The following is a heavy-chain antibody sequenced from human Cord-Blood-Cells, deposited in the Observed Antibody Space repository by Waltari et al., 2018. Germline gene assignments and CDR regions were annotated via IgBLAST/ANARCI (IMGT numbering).Heavy chain of an antibody. CDR3: ARGSGVVGY. CDR2: MNPNKGNT. CDR1: GYTLTTYE. Sequence: QVQLVQCGAEVQKPGASVKVSCKASGYTLTTYEITWVRQATGQGIEWMGCMNPNKGNTGYAKKYQGRVTMTRNTSISTAYMELSSLRSEDTAVYYCARGSGVVGYWGQGTLVTVSS. V-gene: IGHV1-8*01. J-gene: IGHJ4*02. D-gene: IGHD2-15*01.